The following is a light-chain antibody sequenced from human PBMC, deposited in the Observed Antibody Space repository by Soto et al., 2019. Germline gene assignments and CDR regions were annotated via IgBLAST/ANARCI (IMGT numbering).Light chain of an antibody. CDR3: QQYGNSPIT. CDR2: AAS. Sequence: IVLTQSPGTLSLSPGERATLSCRARQSVSSIYLAWYQQKPGQAPRLLIYAASSRATGIPDRFSGSGSGTDFTLTISRLEPEDFAVYYCQQYGNSPITFGQGTRLEIK. CDR1: QSVSSIY. J-gene: IGKJ5*01. V-gene: IGKV3-20*01.